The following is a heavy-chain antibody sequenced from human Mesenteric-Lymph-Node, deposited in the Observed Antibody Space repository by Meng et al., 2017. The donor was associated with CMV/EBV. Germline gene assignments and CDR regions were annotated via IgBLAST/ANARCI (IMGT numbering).Heavy chain of an antibody. D-gene: IGHD5/OR15-5a*01. J-gene: IGHJ4*02. CDR2: IKNEADGGTV. CDR3: ATDLYEDGAY. Sequence: GESLKISCAASGVAFDRAWMSWVRQAPGKGLEWLGRIKNEADGGTVEYAATLKGRFIISRDESKNMLFLQMTNLEPDDTALYFCATDLYEDGAYWGQGTLVTVSS. CDR1: GVAFDRAW. V-gene: IGHV3-15*01.